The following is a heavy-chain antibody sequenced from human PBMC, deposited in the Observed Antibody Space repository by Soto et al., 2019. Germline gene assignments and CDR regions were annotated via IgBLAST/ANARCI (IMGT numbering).Heavy chain of an antibody. J-gene: IGHJ4*02. CDR3: ARVFSSGSGWMYYFDF. D-gene: IGHD6-25*01. CDR1: SCPISSGNW. CDR2: IYYTGAT. V-gene: IGHV4-4*03. Sequence: QVQLQESGPGLVGSSGAPAPTCEVPSCPISSGNWWSLGRQPPGKGPEWVGEIYYTGATNYNPSLKSRVTMTIDKSKDQFSLNLRSATAADTAVYYCARVFSSGSGWMYYFDFWGQGILVSVSS.